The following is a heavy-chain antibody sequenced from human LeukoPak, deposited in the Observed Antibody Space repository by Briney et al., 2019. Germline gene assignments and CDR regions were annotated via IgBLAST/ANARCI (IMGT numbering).Heavy chain of an antibody. CDR3: AKEPQSHSWVWFDP. CDR2: ISYDGTSK. CDR1: GFTFSTYG. D-gene: IGHD3-16*01. V-gene: IGHV3-30*18. Sequence: GGSLRLSCAASGFTFSTYGMHWVRQAPGKGLEWVAVISYDGTSKYYADSVKGRFTISRDKSKNTLYLQMNSLRPEDTAVYYCAKEPQSHSWVWFDPWGQGTLVTVSS. J-gene: IGHJ5*02.